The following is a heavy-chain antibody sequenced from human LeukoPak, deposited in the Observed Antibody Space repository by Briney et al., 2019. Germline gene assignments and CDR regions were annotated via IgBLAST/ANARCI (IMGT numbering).Heavy chain of an antibody. CDR1: GYTFTSYG. V-gene: IGHV1-3*02. D-gene: IGHD4-17*01. CDR2: SNAGNGNT. J-gene: IGHJ4*02. CDR3: ARSDYGDYDLVY. Sequence: ASVKVSCKASGYTFTSYGISWVRQAPGQGLEWMGWSNAGNGNTKYSQEFQGRVTITRDTSASTAYMELSSLRSEDMAVYYCARSDYGDYDLVYWGQGTLVTVSS.